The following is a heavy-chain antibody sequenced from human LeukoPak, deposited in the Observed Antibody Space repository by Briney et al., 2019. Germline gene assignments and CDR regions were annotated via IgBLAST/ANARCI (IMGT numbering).Heavy chain of an antibody. CDR2: IYSGGST. J-gene: IGHJ4*02. CDR3: AKVPGDHIGSGRSGY. D-gene: IGHD3-10*01. CDR1: GFTVSSNY. V-gene: IGHV3-53*01. Sequence: GGSLRLSCAASGFTVSSNYMSWVRQAPGKGLEWVSVIYSGGSTYYADSVKGRFTISRDNSRDTLYLQVNRLRAEDTAIYYCAKVPGDHIGSGRSGYWGQGTLVTVSS.